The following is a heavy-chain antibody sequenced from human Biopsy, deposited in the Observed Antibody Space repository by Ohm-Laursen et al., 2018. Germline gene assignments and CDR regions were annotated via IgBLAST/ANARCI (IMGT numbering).Heavy chain of an antibody. CDR3: ARSRGSSGIATIYYYGMDV. J-gene: IGHJ6*02. V-gene: IGHV3-21*01. CDR1: GFTLSRYS. Sequence: SLRLSCAASGFTLSRYSMNWVRQTPGKGLEWLSTISSSCNNIYYVDSVKGRFTISRDNAKNSLYLQMNSLRAEDTAVYYCARSRGSSGIATIYYYGMDVWGQGTTVTVSS. D-gene: IGHD3-10*01. CDR2: ISSSCNNI.